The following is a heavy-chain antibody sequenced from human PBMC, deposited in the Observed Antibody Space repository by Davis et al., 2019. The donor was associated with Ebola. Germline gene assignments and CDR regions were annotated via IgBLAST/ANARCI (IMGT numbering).Heavy chain of an antibody. CDR3: AKSYYYDSSAPHTSYYYGMDV. V-gene: IGHV3-9*01. CDR1: GFTFDDYA. CDR2: ISWNSGSI. J-gene: IGHJ6*02. Sequence: SLKISCAASGFTFDDYAMHWVRQAPGKGLEWVSGISWNSGSIGYADSVKGRFTIFRDNAKNSLYLQMNSLRAEDTALYYCAKSYYYDSSAPHTSYYYGMDVWGQGTTVTVSS. D-gene: IGHD3-22*01.